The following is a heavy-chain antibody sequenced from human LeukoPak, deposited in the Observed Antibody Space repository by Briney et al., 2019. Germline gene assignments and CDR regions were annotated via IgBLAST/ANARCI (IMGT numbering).Heavy chain of an antibody. CDR2: IYYSGST. CDR1: GGSISSSSYY. V-gene: IGHV4-39*01. D-gene: IGHD5-18*01. J-gene: IGHJ4*02. Sequence: SETLSLTCTVSGGSISSSSYYWGWIRQPPGKGLEWIGSIYYSGSTYYNPSLKSRVTISVDTSKNQFSLKLTSVTAADTAVYYCARRATDRVTFDYWGQETLVTVSS. CDR3: ARRATDRVTFDY.